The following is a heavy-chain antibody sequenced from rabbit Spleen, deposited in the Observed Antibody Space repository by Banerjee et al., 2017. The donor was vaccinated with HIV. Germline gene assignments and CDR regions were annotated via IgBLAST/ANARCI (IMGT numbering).Heavy chain of an antibody. CDR1: GFTLSNYY. CDR3: ARGAWSNDCMNL. D-gene: IGHD2-1*01. Sequence: QSLEESGGDLVKPGASLPPTCTASGFTLSNYYMCWVRQAPGKGLEWIACMDAGSSGSTYYASWAKARFTIAKTSSTTVTLQMTSLTAADTATYFCARGAWSNDCMNLWGPGTLVTVS. CDR2: MDAGSSGST. V-gene: IGHV1S40*01. J-gene: IGHJ4*01.